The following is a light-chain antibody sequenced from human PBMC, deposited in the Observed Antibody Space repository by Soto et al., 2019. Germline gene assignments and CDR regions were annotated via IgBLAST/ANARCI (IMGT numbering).Light chain of an antibody. CDR1: SSNIGAGYD. CDR2: ANN. V-gene: IGLV1-40*01. J-gene: IGLJ1*01. CDR3: QSYDSSLSVHV. Sequence: QSVLTQPPSVSGAPGQRVTISCTGSSSNIGAGYDVHWYQQLPGTAPKLLIYANNNRPSGVPGRFSGSKSGTSASLAITGLQAEDEADYYCQSYDSSLSVHVFGTGTRSPS.